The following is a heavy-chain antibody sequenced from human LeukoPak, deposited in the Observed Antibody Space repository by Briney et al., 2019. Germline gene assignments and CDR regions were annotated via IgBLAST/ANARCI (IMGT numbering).Heavy chain of an antibody. CDR3: ARDRLSSGWYLEDAFDI. CDR2: IYTSGST. V-gene: IGHV4-4*07. J-gene: IGHJ3*02. CDR1: GGSISSYY. Sequence: PSETLSLTCTVSGGSISSYYWSWIRQPAGKGLEWIGRIYTSGSTNYNPSLKSRVTMSVATSKNQFSLKLSSVTAADTAVYYCARDRLSSGWYLEDAFDIWGQGTMVTVSS. D-gene: IGHD6-19*01.